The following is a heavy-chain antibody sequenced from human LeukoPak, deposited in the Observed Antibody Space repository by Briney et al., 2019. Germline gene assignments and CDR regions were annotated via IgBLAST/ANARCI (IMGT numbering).Heavy chain of an antibody. D-gene: IGHD3-22*01. J-gene: IGHJ4*02. Sequence: ASVKVSCKASGYTFTSYGISWVRQAPGQGLEWMGWISAYNGSTNYAQKLQGRVTMTTDTSTSTAYMELRSLRSDDTAVYYCARDPHYYDSSRNDYWGQGTLVTVSS. CDR1: GYTFTSYG. CDR3: ARDPHYYDSSRNDY. V-gene: IGHV1-18*01. CDR2: ISAYNGST.